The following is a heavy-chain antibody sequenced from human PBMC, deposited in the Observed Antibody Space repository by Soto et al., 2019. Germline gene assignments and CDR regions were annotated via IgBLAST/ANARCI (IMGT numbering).Heavy chain of an antibody. D-gene: IGHD6-19*01. CDR1: GFRFSSYS. V-gene: IGHV3-23*01. CDR2: ITGSGDRA. CDR3: GKDWAGIAVAGIDY. Sequence: EVQLLESGGALVQPGGSLRLSCVGSGFRFSSYSMTWVRQAPGKGQEWVSAITGSGDRAYSADSVRGRFTISRDNSKNTLYLQMNSLRAEDTAVYYCGKDWAGIAVAGIDYWGQGTLVTVSS. J-gene: IGHJ4*02.